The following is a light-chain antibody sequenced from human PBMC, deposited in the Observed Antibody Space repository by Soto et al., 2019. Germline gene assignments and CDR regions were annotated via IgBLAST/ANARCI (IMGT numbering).Light chain of an antibody. J-gene: IGKJ5*01. CDR2: DTS. V-gene: IGKV3D-20*02. CDR3: QQRGSWPPSIT. Sequence: VLTQSPGTLSLSPGGRATLSCRASQSLTNSFMAWYQQKPGQAPRLLIYDTSSRASGIPDRFSGSGSGTDFTLTISSLEPEDFAVYYCQQRGSWPPSITFGQGTRLEIK. CDR1: QSLTNSF.